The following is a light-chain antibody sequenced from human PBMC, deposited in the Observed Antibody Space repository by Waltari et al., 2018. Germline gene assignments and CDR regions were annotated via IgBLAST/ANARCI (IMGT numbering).Light chain of an antibody. CDR3: QQYYSTPLT. J-gene: IGKJ4*01. V-gene: IGKV4-1*01. CDR2: WAS. Sequence: DIVMTQSPDSLAVSLGERATINCQSSQSILDSSNNKNYLAWHQQRPGQPPKLLIYWASTRESGVPDRFSGSGSGTDFTLTISSLQAEDVAVYYCQQYYSTPLTFGGGTKVEIK. CDR1: QSILDSSNNKNY.